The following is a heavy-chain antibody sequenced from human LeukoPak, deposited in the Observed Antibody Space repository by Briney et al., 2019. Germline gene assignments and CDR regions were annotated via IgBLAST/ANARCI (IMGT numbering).Heavy chain of an antibody. V-gene: IGHV4-4*07. Sequence: SETLSLTCTVSGGSISSYYWSWIRQPAGKGLEWIGRIYTSGSTNYNPSLKSRDTMSVDTSKNQFSLKLSSVTAADTAVYYCARQPRYGSGSYYNSLRHFDYWGQGTLVTVSS. CDR3: ARQPRYGSGSYYNSLRHFDY. CDR1: GGSISSYY. J-gene: IGHJ4*02. CDR2: IYTSGST. D-gene: IGHD3-10*01.